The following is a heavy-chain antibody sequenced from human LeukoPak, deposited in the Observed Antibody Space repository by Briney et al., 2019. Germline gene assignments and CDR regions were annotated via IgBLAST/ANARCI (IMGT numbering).Heavy chain of an antibody. CDR3: ARADMATITIDY. Sequence: GGSLRLSCAASGFTFSSYEMNWVRQAPGKGLEWVSYISSSGSNIYYADSVKGRFTISRDNAKNSLYLQMNSLRVEDTAVYYCARADMATITIDYWGQGTLVTVSS. CDR1: GFTFSSYE. D-gene: IGHD5-24*01. J-gene: IGHJ4*02. V-gene: IGHV3-48*03. CDR2: ISSSGSNI.